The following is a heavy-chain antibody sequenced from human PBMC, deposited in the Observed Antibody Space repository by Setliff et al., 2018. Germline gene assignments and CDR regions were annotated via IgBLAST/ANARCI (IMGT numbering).Heavy chain of an antibody. CDR1: GGSINSGVYY. CDR2: IYHGGGT. V-gene: IGHV4-39*01. Sequence: PSETLSLTCTVSGGSINSGVYYWGWIRQPPGKGLEWIGRIYHGGGTYYNAFLKSRLTISVDTSKNQFSLKLRSVTAADTAVYYCARTGTYRYFDYWGQGALVTVSS. CDR3: ARTGTYRYFDY. J-gene: IGHJ4*02. D-gene: IGHD1-1*01.